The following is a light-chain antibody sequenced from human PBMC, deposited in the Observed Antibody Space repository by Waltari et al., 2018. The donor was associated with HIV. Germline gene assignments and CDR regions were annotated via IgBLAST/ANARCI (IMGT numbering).Light chain of an antibody. Sequence: LTCCPGGTVTVTCASVTGSVSRNHYPHWIQLKPGQAPRTLIYETEKRHPWTAGRFAGSLIGGRAALMLAGALPDDEADYYCLLSYSGVRVFGGGTRLTV. CDR2: ETE. V-gene: IGLV7-46*01. J-gene: IGLJ3*02. CDR3: LLSYSGVRV. CDR1: TGSVSRNHY.